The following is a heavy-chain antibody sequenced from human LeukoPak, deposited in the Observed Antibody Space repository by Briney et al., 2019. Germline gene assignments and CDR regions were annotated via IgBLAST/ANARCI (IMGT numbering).Heavy chain of an antibody. CDR3: TRRFSDDSSGNFSY. CDR1: GFTLSGSA. CDR2: IRSKANNYAT. D-gene: IGHD3-22*01. V-gene: IGHV3-73*01. Sequence: GGSLRLSCAASGFTLSGSAMHWVRQASGKGLEWVGRIRSKANNYATAYAASVKGRFTISRDDSKNTAYLQMNSLITEDTAVYYCTRRFSDDSSGNFSYWGLGTLVTVSS. J-gene: IGHJ4*02.